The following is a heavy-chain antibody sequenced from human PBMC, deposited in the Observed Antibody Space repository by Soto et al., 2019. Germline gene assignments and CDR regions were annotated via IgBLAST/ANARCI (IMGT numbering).Heavy chain of an antibody. CDR1: GASISSSNW. J-gene: IGHJ6*02. CDR3: ARDEAQDYYYGMDV. Sequence: QVQLQESGPGLVKPSGTLSLTCAVSGASISSSNWWSWVRQPPGKGLEWIGEIYHSGSTNYNPSLKSRVTMSVDKSKNQFSLKLSSVTAADTAVYYCARDEAQDYYYGMDVWGQGTTVTVS. V-gene: IGHV4-4*02. CDR2: IYHSGST.